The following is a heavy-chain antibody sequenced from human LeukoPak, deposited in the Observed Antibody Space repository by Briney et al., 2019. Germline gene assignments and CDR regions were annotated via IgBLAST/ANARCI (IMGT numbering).Heavy chain of an antibody. V-gene: IGHV4-39*07. D-gene: IGHD3-16*01. Sequence: PSETLSLTCTVSGGSISSSSYYWGWIRQPPGKGLEWIGSIYHSGSTYYNPSLKSRVTISVDTSKNQFSLKLSSVTAADTAVYYCARDSRPSFPWGRGSDAFDIWGQGTMVTVSS. CDR3: ARDSRPSFPWGRGSDAFDI. J-gene: IGHJ3*02. CDR1: GGSISSSSYY. CDR2: IYHSGST.